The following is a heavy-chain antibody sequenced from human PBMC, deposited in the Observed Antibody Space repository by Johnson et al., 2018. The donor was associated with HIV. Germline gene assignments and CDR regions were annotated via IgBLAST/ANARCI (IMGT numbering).Heavy chain of an antibody. J-gene: IGHJ3*02. Sequence: QVQLVESGGGVVQPGRSLRLSCAASGFTFSTYGMHWVRQAPGKGLEWVAVTSYDGGNKYYADSVKGRLTISRDNSKNTVYLQMNSLRAEDTAVYYCARERDYYDSFWLDHDAFDMWGLGTLVTVSS. CDR1: GFTFSTYG. CDR3: ARERDYYDSFWLDHDAFDM. V-gene: IGHV3-30*19. D-gene: IGHD3-22*01. CDR2: TSYDGGNK.